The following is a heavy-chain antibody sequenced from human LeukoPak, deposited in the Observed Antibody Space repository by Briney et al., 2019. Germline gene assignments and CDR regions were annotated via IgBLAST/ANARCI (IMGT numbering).Heavy chain of an antibody. D-gene: IGHD2-2*01. CDR1: GITFSDYA. V-gene: IGHV3-23*01. CDR3: AKDRAALPVTTYNFDF. Sequence: GGSLRLSCAASGITFSDYAMNWVRQAPGKGLQWVSVISGSGTGTYYADSVRGRFTISRDNSKNTLYLLMNNLGAEDTAVYYCAKDRAALPVTTYNFDFWGQGTLVTVSS. J-gene: IGHJ4*02. CDR2: ISGSGTGT.